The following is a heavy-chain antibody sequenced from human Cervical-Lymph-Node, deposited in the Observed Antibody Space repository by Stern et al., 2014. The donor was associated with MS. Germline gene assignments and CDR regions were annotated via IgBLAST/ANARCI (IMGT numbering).Heavy chain of an antibody. CDR1: GGTFSSSD. J-gene: IGHJ4*02. Sequence: VQLEESGAEVQKPGSSVQVSCRASGGTFSSSDISWVRQAPGQGLAWMGGIIPIIGTANYAQKYQGRVTITADESTSTAYMELSSLRSEDTAIYYCALGGFGHYFEYWGQGTLVTVSS. V-gene: IGHV1-69*01. CDR3: ALGGFGHYFEY. D-gene: IGHD3-10*01. CDR2: IIPIIGTA.